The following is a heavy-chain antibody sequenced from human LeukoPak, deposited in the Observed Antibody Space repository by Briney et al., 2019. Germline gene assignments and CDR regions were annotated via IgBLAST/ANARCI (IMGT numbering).Heavy chain of an antibody. J-gene: IGHJ5*02. V-gene: IGHV4-39*07. CDR1: GGSISSSSYY. Sequence: SETLSLTCTVSGGSISSSSYYWGWIRQPPGKGLEWIGSIYYSRSTYYNPSLKSRVTISVDTSKNQFSLKLSSVTAADTAVYYCARQAPYSSGWAPNWFDPWGQGTLVTVSS. CDR3: ARQAPYSSGWAPNWFDP. D-gene: IGHD6-19*01. CDR2: IYYSRST.